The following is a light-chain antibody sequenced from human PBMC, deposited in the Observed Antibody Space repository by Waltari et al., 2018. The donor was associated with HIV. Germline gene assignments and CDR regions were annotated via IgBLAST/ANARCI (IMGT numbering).Light chain of an antibody. J-gene: IGKJ2*01. V-gene: IGKV3-11*01. Sequence: EIVLTQSPATLSLSPGERANLSCRASQSVGNYLAWYQQKPGQAPRLLIYDASNRATGIPARFSGGGSGTDFTLTISSLEPEDFAVYYCQQRSSWPPYTFGQGTKLDLK. CDR1: QSVGNY. CDR2: DAS. CDR3: QQRSSWPPYT.